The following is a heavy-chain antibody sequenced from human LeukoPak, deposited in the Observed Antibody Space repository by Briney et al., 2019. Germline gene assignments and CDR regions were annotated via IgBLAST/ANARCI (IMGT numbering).Heavy chain of an antibody. CDR1: GGSISSYY. V-gene: IGHV4-4*07. CDR3: ARGTAAAGTRNSYYYYMDV. D-gene: IGHD6-13*01. J-gene: IGHJ6*03. CDR2: IYTSGST. Sequence: SETLSLTCTVSGGSISSYYWSWIRQPAGKGLEWIGRIYTSGSTNYNPSLKSRVTMSVDTSKNQFSLKLSSVTAADTAVYYCARGTAAAGTRNSYYYYMDVWGKGTTVTVSS.